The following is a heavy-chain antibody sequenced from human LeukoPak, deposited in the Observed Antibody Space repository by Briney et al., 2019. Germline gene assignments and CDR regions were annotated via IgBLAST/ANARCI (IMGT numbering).Heavy chain of an antibody. Sequence: PSETLSLTCTVSVGSISNYYWSWIRQSAGKGLEWIGRIYTSGPTHYNPSLKSRVTMSVDTSKNQFSLNLSSVTAADTAVYYCARFSSIAAAFDYWGLGTLVTVSS. CDR3: ARFSSIAAAFDY. CDR2: IYTSGPT. CDR1: VGSISNYY. D-gene: IGHD6-13*01. V-gene: IGHV4-4*07. J-gene: IGHJ4*02.